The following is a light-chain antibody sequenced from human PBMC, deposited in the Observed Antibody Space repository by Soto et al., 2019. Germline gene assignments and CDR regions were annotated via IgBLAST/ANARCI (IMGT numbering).Light chain of an antibody. CDR2: GAS. CDR1: QSVSSSS. J-gene: IGKJ3*01. V-gene: IGKV3-20*01. CDR3: QQYGNSPFT. Sequence: EIVLTQSPGTLSLSPGERATLSCRASQSVSSSSLAWYQQKPGQAPRLVIDGASSRATGIPDRFSGSGSGTDFTLTISRLEPEDFAVYYCQQYGNSPFTFDPGTKVDIK.